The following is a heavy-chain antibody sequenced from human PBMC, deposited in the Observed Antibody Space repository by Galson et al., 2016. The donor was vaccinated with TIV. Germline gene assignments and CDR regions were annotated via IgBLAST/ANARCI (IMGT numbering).Heavy chain of an antibody. CDR1: GDSINNYF. CDR2: IYQSGST. J-gene: IGHJ5*02. CDR3: ARDKSRRGCFDP. V-gene: IGHV4-59*01. Sequence: ETLSLTCTVSGDSINNYFWNWFRQSPGKGLEWIGDIYQSGSTNYNPSLKSRVTISIDTSKRQFSLKLYSVTAAATAIYYCARDKSRRGCFDPWGQGSLVTVSS.